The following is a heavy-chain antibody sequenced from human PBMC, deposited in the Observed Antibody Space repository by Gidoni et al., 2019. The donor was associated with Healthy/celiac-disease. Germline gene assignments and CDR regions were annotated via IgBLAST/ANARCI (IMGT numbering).Heavy chain of an antibody. Sequence: EVQLVESGGGLFKPGGSLRLSCAASGFTFSSYSMNWVRQAPGKGLECVSFISSSSSYIYYADSVKGRFTISRDNAKNSLYLQMNSLRAEDTAVYYCARDKGVRYFDWLWNYWGQGTLVTVSS. CDR1: GFTFSSYS. V-gene: IGHV3-21*01. J-gene: IGHJ4*02. CDR2: ISSSSSYI. CDR3: ARDKGVRYFDWLWNY. D-gene: IGHD3-9*01.